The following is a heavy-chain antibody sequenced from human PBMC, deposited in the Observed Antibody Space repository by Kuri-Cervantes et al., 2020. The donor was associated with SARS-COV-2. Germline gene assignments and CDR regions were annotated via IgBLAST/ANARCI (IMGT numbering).Heavy chain of an antibody. CDR3: ARGAYCSSTSYYNENYFDY. J-gene: IGHJ4*02. V-gene: IGHV4-39*07. Sequence: GSLRLSCTVSGGSISSAYYYWGWIRQPPGKGLEWIGSIYYSGDSDRNPALKSRVTISVDTSKSQFSLSLSSVTTADTALYYCARGAYCSSTSYYNENYFDYWGQGTLVTVSS. CDR1: GGSISSAYYY. CDR2: IYYSGDS. D-gene: IGHD2-2*02.